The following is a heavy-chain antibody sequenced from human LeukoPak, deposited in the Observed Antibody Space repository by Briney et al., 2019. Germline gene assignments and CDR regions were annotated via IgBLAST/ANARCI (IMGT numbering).Heavy chain of an antibody. Sequence: SETLSLTCTVSGRSISSYYWSWIRQPPGKGLEWIGYIYYSGSTNYNPSLKSRVTISVDTSKNQFSLKLSSVTAADTAVYYCARGVLWPYVGGWFDPWGQGTLVTVSS. J-gene: IGHJ5*02. CDR2: IYYSGST. V-gene: IGHV4-59*01. CDR3: ARGVLWPYVGGWFDP. CDR1: GRSISSYY. D-gene: IGHD2/OR15-2a*01.